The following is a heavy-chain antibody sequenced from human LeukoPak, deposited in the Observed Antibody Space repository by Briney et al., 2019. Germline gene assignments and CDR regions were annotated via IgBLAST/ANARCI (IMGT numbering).Heavy chain of an antibody. D-gene: IGHD3-22*01. V-gene: IGHV3-23*01. Sequence: AGGSLRLSCAASGFTFTSYAMSWVRKAPGKGLEWVSAISGSGGSTYYAGSVKGRFTISRDNSKNTLYLQMNSLRVEDTAVYYCATALYYYDSSGSYYFDYWGQGTLVPVSS. CDR3: ATALYYYDSSGSYYFDY. CDR2: ISGSGGST. J-gene: IGHJ4*02. CDR1: GFTFTSYA.